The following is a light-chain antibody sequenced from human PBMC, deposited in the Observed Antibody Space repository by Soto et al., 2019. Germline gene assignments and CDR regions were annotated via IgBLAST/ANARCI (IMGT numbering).Light chain of an antibody. CDR2: EVS. V-gene: IGLV2-14*01. CDR1: SSEVGGYNY. CDR3: TSYTSSATVV. Sequence: QSALTQPASVPGSPGQSITISCTGTSSEVGGYNYVSWYQQHPGKAPKLMIYEVSNRPSGVSNRFSGSKSGNTASLTISGLQAEDEADYYCTSYTSSATVVFGGGTKLTVL. J-gene: IGLJ2*01.